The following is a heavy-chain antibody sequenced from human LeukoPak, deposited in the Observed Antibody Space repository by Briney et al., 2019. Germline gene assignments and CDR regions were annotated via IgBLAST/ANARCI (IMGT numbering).Heavy chain of an antibody. CDR2: ISAYNGNT. J-gene: IGHJ6*02. CDR1: GYTFTSYG. V-gene: IGHV1-18*03. D-gene: IGHD6-13*01. CDR3: ARGDRYSSSWYSGPYYYYGMDV. Sequence: ASVKVSCKASGYTFTSYGISWVRQAPGQGLEWMGWISAYNGNTNYAQKLQGRVTMTTDTSTSTAYMELRSLRSDDMAVYYCARGDRYSSSWYSGPYYYYGMDVWGQGTTVTVSS.